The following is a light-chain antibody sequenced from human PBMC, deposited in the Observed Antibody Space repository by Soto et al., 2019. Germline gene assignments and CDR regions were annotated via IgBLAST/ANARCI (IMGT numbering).Light chain of an antibody. CDR1: QSVSSY. Sequence: EIVVTQSPATLSLSPGERATLSCRASQSVSSYLAWYQQKPGQAPRLLMYDASNSATGIPARFSGSGSGTDFTLTISSLEPEDFAVYYCQQRSNWPPEFGPGTTVDI. J-gene: IGKJ3*01. CDR2: DAS. CDR3: QQRSNWPPE. V-gene: IGKV3-11*01.